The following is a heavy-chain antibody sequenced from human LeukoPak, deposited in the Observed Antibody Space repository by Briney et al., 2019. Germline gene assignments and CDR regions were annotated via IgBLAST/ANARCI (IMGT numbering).Heavy chain of an antibody. J-gene: IGHJ5*02. CDR3: ARVGAYSYGYIS. V-gene: IGHV4-34*01. Sequence: SETLSLTCAVYGGSFSGYYWSWIRQPPVKGLEWIGEINHSGSTNYNPSLKSRVTISVDTSKNQFSLKLSSVTAADTAVYYCARVGAYSYGYISWGQGTLVTVSS. CDR2: INHSGST. D-gene: IGHD5-18*01. CDR1: GGSFSGYY.